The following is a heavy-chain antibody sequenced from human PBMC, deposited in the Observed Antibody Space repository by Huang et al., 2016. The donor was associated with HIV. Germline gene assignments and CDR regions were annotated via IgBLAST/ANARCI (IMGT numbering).Heavy chain of an antibody. CDR2: IVPILGTK. Sequence: QVRLVQAGGEVKKPGSSVKVSCKASGGGSFNSYAISWVRQAHGQGLEWMGGIVPILGTKKYAQRFQGRGTITADESTSAVYLEVTSLRSEDTAVYYCARDLSYSSGWYTDAFNLWGQGTVVVVS. J-gene: IGHJ3*01. V-gene: IGHV1-69*13. CDR1: GGSFNSYA. CDR3: ARDLSYSSGWYTDAFNL. D-gene: IGHD6-19*01.